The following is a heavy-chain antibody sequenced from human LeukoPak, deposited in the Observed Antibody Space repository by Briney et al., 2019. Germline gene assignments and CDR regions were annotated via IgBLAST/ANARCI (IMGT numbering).Heavy chain of an antibody. CDR3: ARVDAASLAVHY. V-gene: IGHV1-2*02. Sequence: ASVKVSCKASGYTFTGYYLNWVRQAPGQGLEWMGRINPNSGGTNSGQKFQGRVTMTRDTSISTAYMELSSLTFDDTAVYYCARVDAASLAVHYWGQGALVTVSS. D-gene: IGHD6-13*01. CDR2: INPNSGGT. J-gene: IGHJ4*02. CDR1: GYTFTGYY.